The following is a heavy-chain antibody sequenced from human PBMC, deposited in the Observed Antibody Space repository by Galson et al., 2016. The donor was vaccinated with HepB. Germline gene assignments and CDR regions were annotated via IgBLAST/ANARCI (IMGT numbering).Heavy chain of an antibody. CDR1: GYTFTSYG. J-gene: IGHJ4*02. CDR3: ARSPSMSGYGYYDY. D-gene: IGHD2/OR15-2a*01. CDR2: ISAYNHNT. V-gene: IGHV1-18*01. Sequence: SVKVSCKASGYTFTSYGISWVRQAPGQGLEWMGWISAYNHNTHYAQNLQDRVTLTTESSTSTAYMELRSLGSDDTAVYYCARSPSMSGYGYYDYWGQGTLVTVSS.